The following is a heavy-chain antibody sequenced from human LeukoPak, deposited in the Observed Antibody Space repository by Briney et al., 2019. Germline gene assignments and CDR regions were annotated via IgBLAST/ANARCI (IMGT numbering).Heavy chain of an antibody. Sequence: PGGSLRLSCAASGFTFSDYYMSWIRQAPGKGLEWVSYISSSGSTIYYADSVKGRFTISRDNAKNSLYLQMNSLRAEDTAVYYCAREPTVVDSTFFSLGYWGQGTLVTVSS. CDR1: GFTFSDYY. D-gene: IGHD2-15*01. CDR3: AREPTVVDSTFFSLGY. V-gene: IGHV3-11*04. CDR2: ISSSGSTI. J-gene: IGHJ4*02.